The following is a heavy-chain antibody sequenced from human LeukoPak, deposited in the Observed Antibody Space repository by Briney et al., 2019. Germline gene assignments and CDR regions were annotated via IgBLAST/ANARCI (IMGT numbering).Heavy chain of an antibody. CDR2: ITYDGNVQ. CDR3: ATYRQVLLPFES. V-gene: IGHV3-30*04. CDR1: GFTLSSYA. J-gene: IGHJ4*02. D-gene: IGHD2-8*02. Sequence: GGSLRLSCASSGFTLSSYAMHWVRQAPGKGLEWLALITYDGNVQYNPDSVRGRFTISRDNSKSTLSLQMNSLRAEDTAIYYCATYRQVLLPFESWGQGTLVTVSS.